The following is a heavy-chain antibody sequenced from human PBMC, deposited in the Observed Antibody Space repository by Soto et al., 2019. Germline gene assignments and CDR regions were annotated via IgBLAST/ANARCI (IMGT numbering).Heavy chain of an antibody. CDR2: INAGNGNT. CDR1: GYTFTSYA. Sequence: QVQLVQSGAEVKKPGASVKVSCKASGYTFTSYAMHWVRQAPGQRLEWMGWINAGNGNTKHSQKFQGRVTITRDTSASTAYMELSSLRSEDTAVYYCARVVGIAVDDYWGQGPLVTASS. CDR3: ARVVGIAVDDY. V-gene: IGHV1-3*01. J-gene: IGHJ4*02. D-gene: IGHD6-19*01.